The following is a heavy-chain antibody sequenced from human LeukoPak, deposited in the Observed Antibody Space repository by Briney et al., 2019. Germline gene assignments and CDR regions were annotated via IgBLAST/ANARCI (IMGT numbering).Heavy chain of an antibody. V-gene: IGHV4-39*01. CDR3: ASGHYGSSGYLDY. CDR1: GGSISSSSYY. D-gene: IGHD3-22*01. Sequence: SETLSLTCTASGGSISSSSYYWGWIRQPPGKGLEWIGSIYYSGSTYYSPSLNSRVTISVDTSKNQFSLKLSSVTAADTAVYYCASGHYGSSGYLDYWGQGTLVTVSS. CDR2: IYYSGST. J-gene: IGHJ4*02.